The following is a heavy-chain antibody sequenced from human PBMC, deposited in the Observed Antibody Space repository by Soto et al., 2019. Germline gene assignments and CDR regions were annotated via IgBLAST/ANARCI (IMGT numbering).Heavy chain of an antibody. D-gene: IGHD6-13*01. Sequence: SETLSLTCTVSGGSISSSSYYWGWIRQPPGKGLERIGSIYYSGSTYYNPSLKSRVTISVDTSKNQFSLKLSSVTAADTAVYYCASGSIAAALNYYYYYGMDVWGQGTTVTVSS. CDR1: GGSISSSSYY. V-gene: IGHV4-39*01. CDR2: IYYSGST. CDR3: ASGSIAAALNYYYYYGMDV. J-gene: IGHJ6*02.